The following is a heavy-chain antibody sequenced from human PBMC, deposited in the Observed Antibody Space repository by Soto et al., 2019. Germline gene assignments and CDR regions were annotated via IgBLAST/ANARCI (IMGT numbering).Heavy chain of an antibody. CDR2: VVFGST. D-gene: IGHD2-15*01. CDR1: GGSISSGNYY. Sequence: PSETLSITCTVSGGSISSGNYYWTWLRQPPGKGLEWIASVVFGSTLYNPSLKSRVTISVDTSKDLLSLKLRSVTAADTAVYYCARLKKLTGADKNNYCSHGTLV. CDR3: ARLKKLTGADKNNY. V-gene: IGHV4-39*01. J-gene: IGHJ4*01.